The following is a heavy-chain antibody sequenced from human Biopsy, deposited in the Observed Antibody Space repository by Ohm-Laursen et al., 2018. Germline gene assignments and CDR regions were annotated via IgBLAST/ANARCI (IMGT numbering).Heavy chain of an antibody. CDR3: ARGVLVTKYITAWYGLATYPKPSGFEYRGMDV. D-gene: IGHD5-18*01. Sequence: SETLSLTCAVTYGSISGHFWSWIRQAPGKGLEWIGYVYYNGNTNYSPSLKSRATISLDTSKDRFSLKLTSVTAADTALYFCARGVLVTKYITAWYGLATYPKPSGFEYRGMDVWGQGTTVTVSS. J-gene: IGHJ6*02. V-gene: IGHV4-59*11. CDR1: YGSISGHF. CDR2: VYYNGNT.